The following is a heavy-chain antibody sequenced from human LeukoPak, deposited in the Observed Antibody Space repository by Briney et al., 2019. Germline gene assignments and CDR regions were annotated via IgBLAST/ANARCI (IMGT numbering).Heavy chain of an antibody. J-gene: IGHJ4*02. CDR2: INPNSGGT. D-gene: IGHD2-15*01. Sequence: ASVKVSCKASGYTFTGYYMHWVRQAPGQGLEWMGWINPNSGGTNYAQKFQGRVTMTRDTSISTAYMELSRLRSDDTAVYYCARYRVAGPYCSGGSCYRGGFDYWGQGTLVTVSS. V-gene: IGHV1-2*02. CDR1: GYTFTGYY. CDR3: ARYRVAGPYCSGGSCYRGGFDY.